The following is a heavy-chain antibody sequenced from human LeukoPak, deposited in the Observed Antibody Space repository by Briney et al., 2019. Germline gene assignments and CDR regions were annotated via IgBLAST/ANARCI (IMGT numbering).Heavy chain of an antibody. D-gene: IGHD6-13*01. CDR3: ARAKIAAAGTSAFDV. Sequence: GGSLRLSCAASGFTFSSYAMTWVRQAPGKGLEWVSAFSATDGSAQYAESVEGRFTISRDNSKKTLSLQMNRLGAEDTAVYYCARAKIAAAGTSAFDVWGQGTLVTVSS. CDR2: FSATDGSA. J-gene: IGHJ3*01. CDR1: GFTFSSYA. V-gene: IGHV3-23*01.